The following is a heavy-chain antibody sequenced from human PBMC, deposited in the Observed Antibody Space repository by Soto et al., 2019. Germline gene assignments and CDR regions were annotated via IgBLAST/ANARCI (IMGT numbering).Heavy chain of an antibody. Sequence: GGSLRLSCTASGFTFGDYAMSWFRQAPGKGLEWVGFIRSKAYGGTTEYAASVKGRFTISRDDSKSIAYLQMNSLKTEDTAVYYCTRLSGFKSSGPFDYWGQGTLVTVSS. J-gene: IGHJ4*02. CDR3: TRLSGFKSSGPFDY. CDR1: GFTFGDYA. D-gene: IGHD5-12*01. CDR2: IRSKAYGGTT. V-gene: IGHV3-49*03.